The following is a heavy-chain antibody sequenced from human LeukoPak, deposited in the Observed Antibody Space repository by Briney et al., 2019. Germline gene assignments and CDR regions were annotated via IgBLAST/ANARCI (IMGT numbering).Heavy chain of an antibody. CDR3: ARGGGDWGFHQSDY. CDR2: IYTSGST. V-gene: IGHV4-61*02. D-gene: IGHD2-21*01. J-gene: IGHJ4*02. CDR1: GGSFSSGSYY. Sequence: PSQTLSLTCTVCGGSFSSGSYYWSWIRQPAGKGLEWIGRIYTSGSTNYNPSLKSRVTISVDTSKNQFSLKLSSVTAADTAVYYCARGGGDWGFHQSDYWGQGTLVTVSS.